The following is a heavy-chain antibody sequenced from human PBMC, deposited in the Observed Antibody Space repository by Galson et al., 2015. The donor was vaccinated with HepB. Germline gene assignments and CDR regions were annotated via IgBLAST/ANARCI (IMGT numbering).Heavy chain of an antibody. V-gene: IGHV1-8*01. CDR1: GYTFTSYD. CDR3: ARGPTSYDFWSGYSADDY. Sequence: SVKVSCKASGYTFTSYDINWVRQATGQGLEWMGWMNPNSGNTGYAQKFQGRVTMTRNTSISTAYMELSSLRSEDTAVYYCARGPTSYDFWSGYSADDYWGQGTLVTVSS. J-gene: IGHJ4*02. CDR2: MNPNSGNT. D-gene: IGHD3-3*01.